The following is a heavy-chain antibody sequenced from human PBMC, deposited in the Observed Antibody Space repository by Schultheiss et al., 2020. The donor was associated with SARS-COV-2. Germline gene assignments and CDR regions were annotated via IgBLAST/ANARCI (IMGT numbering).Heavy chain of an antibody. Sequence: GESLKISCAGSGFTFTTYSMSWVRQAPGKGLEWVSYISATGGNIFYADSVKGRFTISRANAKNSLWLQMNSLRDEDTAVYYCARENKQLERGSSAYYYYEMDVWGQGTTVTVSS. CDR1: GFTFTTYS. V-gene: IGHV3-48*02. CDR2: ISATGGNI. J-gene: IGHJ6*02. D-gene: IGHD6-6*01. CDR3: ARENKQLERGSSAYYYYEMDV.